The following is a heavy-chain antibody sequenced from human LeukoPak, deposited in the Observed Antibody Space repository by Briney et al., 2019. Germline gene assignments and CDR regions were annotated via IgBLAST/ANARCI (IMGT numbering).Heavy chain of an antibody. CDR1: GFSFSTCS. Sequence: GGSLRLSCAASGFSFSTCSMSWVRQAPGKGLKWVSSISSRSDYIYFGDSVKGRFTISRDNAKNSLYLQMNSLRAEDTAVYYCARVSEFYGSGSFYNEDYWGQGTLVTVSS. CDR2: ISSRSDYI. J-gene: IGHJ4*02. CDR3: ARVSEFYGSGSFYNEDY. D-gene: IGHD3-10*01. V-gene: IGHV3-21*01.